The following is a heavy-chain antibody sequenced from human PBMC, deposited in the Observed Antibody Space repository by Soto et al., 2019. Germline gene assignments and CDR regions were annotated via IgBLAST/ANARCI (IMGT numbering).Heavy chain of an antibody. D-gene: IGHD2-15*01. CDR3: VRLIGNIWLDF. J-gene: IGHJ5*01. CDR1: GDSVSSSSVT. Sequence: PSQTLSLTCAISGDSVSSSSVTWNWIRQSPSRGLEWLGRTYYRSKWYNDYAESVKSRITINPDTSKNQFSLHLNSVTPEDTAVYYCVRLIGNIWLDFWGQGTLVTVSS. V-gene: IGHV6-1*01. CDR2: TYYRSKWYN.